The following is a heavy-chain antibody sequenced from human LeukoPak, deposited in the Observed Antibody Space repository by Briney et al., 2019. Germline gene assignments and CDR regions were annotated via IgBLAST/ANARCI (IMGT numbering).Heavy chain of an antibody. J-gene: IGHJ4*02. D-gene: IGHD1-26*01. CDR1: GDFINSLDL. CDR2: MYLSGTT. V-gene: IGHV4-4*02. Sequence: SETLSLTCTVSGDFINSLDLWSWVRQPPGKVLEWIGEMYLSGTTHSNPSVKSRVTISIDKSKNQFFLNLSSVTAADTAVYYCAGLVGRYSSGLYYYYFDYWGQGTLVTVSS. CDR3: AGLVGRYSSGLYYYYFDY.